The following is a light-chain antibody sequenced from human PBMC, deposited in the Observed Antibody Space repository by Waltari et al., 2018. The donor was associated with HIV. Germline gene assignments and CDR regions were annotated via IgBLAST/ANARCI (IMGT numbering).Light chain of an antibody. J-gene: IGLJ2*01. V-gene: IGLV1-44*01. Sequence: QSVLTQPPSASGTPGQRVTISWSGSSSNIGSNTVNWYQQLPGTAPKLLIYSHNRGHPRVPDRPPGSKSRTFVPLEIPVLPSEDAADYCCAAWDDSLNGPVYGGWTKLTV. CDR1: SSNIGSNT. CDR3: AAWDDSLNGPV. CDR2: SHN.